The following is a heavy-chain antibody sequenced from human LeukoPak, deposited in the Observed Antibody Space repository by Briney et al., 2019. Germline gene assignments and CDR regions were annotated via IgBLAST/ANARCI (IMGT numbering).Heavy chain of an antibody. CDR3: ARHRAAARYWYFDL. CDR1: GGSISSSSYY. J-gene: IGHJ2*01. V-gene: IGHV4-39*01. CDR2: IYYSGST. Sequence: SETLSLTCTVSGGSISSSSYYWGWIRQPPGKGLEWIGSIYYSGSTYYNPSLKSRVTISVDTSKNQFSLKLSSVTAADTAVYYCARHRAAARYWYFDLWGRGTLVTVSS. D-gene: IGHD6-13*01.